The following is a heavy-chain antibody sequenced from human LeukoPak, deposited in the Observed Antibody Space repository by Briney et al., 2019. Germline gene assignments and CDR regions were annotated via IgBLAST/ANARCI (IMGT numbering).Heavy chain of an antibody. V-gene: IGHV3-23*01. CDR2: ITGSGGSA. CDR1: GFTFSDYY. Sequence: GGSLRLSRAASGFTFSDYYMSWIRQAPGKGLEWVSAITGSGGSAYYADSVKGRFIISRDNSKNTLYLQMNSLRAEDTAVYYCAKPVFYTTSSFDYWGQGTLVTVSS. D-gene: IGHD6-6*01. CDR3: AKPVFYTTSSFDY. J-gene: IGHJ4*02.